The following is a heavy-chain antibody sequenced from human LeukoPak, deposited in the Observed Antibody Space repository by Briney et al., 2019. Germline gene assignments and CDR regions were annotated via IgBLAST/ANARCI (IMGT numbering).Heavy chain of an antibody. CDR3: ARGSVPQESWAFDI. J-gene: IGHJ3*02. D-gene: IGHD3-10*01. V-gene: IGHV4-31*03. Sequence: PSQTLSLTCTVSGGPISSGGYYWSWIRQHPGKGLEWIGYIYYSGSTYYNPSLKSRVTISVDTSKNQFSLKLSSVTAADTAVYYCARGSVPQESWAFDIWGQGTMVTVSS. CDR1: GGPISSGGYY. CDR2: IYYSGST.